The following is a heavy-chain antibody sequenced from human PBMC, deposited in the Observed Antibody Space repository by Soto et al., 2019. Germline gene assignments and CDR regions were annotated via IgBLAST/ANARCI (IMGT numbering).Heavy chain of an antibody. Sequence: QVQLVQSGAEVKKPGSSVKVSCKASGVTFSNYAISWVRQAPGQGLEWMGGIVPKFGTANYAQKFQDRVTIDADRSTSTASLDLSSLRSEDMAVYYCVRDARIVGVEYRMDVWGQGTTVTVSS. D-gene: IGHD1-26*01. CDR2: IVPKFGTA. J-gene: IGHJ6*02. CDR3: VRDARIVGVEYRMDV. V-gene: IGHV1-69*06. CDR1: GVTFSNYA.